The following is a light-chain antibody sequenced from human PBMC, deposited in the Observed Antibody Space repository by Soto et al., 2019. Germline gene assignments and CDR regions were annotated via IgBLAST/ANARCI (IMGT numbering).Light chain of an antibody. Sequence: IVLTQSPATLSLSPGERATLSCRASQSVSSYLACYQQKPGRAPKLLIYDASHRATGVPARFSGSGSGTDFTLTISSLEPEDFSVYYCQQRSNLPLTFGGGTKVEIK. CDR3: QQRSNLPLT. CDR2: DAS. CDR1: QSVSSY. J-gene: IGKJ4*01. V-gene: IGKV3-11*01.